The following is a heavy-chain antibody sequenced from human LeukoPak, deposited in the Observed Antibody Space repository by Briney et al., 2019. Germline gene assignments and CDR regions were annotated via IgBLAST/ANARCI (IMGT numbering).Heavy chain of an antibody. CDR1: GFTFSDYY. CDR3: ARARPPDSDAFDI. CDR2: IGGSGDTI. V-gene: IGHV3-11*01. D-gene: IGHD1-14*01. Sequence: PGGSLRLSCAASGFTFSDYYMSWIRQAPGKGLEWVSYIGGSGDTIYYADSVKGRFTISRDNAKNSLYLQMNNLRAEDTAVYYCARARPPDSDAFDIWGQGTMLTVSS. J-gene: IGHJ3*02.